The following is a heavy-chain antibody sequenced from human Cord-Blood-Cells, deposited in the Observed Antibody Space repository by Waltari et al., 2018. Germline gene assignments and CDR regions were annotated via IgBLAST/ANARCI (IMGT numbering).Heavy chain of an antibody. CDR3: ARIRRSSSWYKDDAFDI. J-gene: IGHJ3*02. D-gene: IGHD6-13*01. V-gene: IGHV2-26*01. CDR1: GFSLSNARMG. CDR2: IFSNDEK. Sequence: QVTLKESGPVLVKPTETLTLTCTVSGFSLSNARMGVSWIRQPPGKPLEWLAHIFSNDEKSYSTSLKSRLTISKDTSKSQVVLTMTNMDPVDTATYYCARIRRSSSWYKDDAFDIWGQGTMVTVSS.